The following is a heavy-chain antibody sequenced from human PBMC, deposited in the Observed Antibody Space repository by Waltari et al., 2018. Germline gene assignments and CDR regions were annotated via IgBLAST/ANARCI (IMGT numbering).Heavy chain of an antibody. J-gene: IGHJ4*02. D-gene: IGHD6-19*01. Sequence: QVQLVQSGAEVKKAGASVKVSCEVFGYSLGELSINWVRQAPGKGLGWMGGFGSRNGEPVYAKKFQSRVTMTEDTSKDIAYMELSRLRSEDTAVYFCATDPVSGRHRDYWGQGTLVTVSS. CDR3: ATDPVSGRHRDY. CDR2: FGSRNGEP. V-gene: IGHV1-24*01. CDR1: GYSLGELS.